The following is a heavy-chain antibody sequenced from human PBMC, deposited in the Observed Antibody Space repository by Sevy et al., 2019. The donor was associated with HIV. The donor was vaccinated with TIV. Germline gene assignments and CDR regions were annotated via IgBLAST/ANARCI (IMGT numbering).Heavy chain of an antibody. V-gene: IGHV3-33*01. CDR2: IWYDGSNK. CDR3: ARAYARYCSSTSCHSRLDP. Sequence: GGSLRLSCAASGFTFSNYGMHWVRQAPGKGLEWVAVIWYDGSNKYYADSVKGRFTISRDNSKNTLYLQMNSLRAEDTAVYYCARAYARYCSSTSCHSRLDPWGQGTLVTVSS. CDR1: GFTFSNYG. D-gene: IGHD2-2*01. J-gene: IGHJ5*02.